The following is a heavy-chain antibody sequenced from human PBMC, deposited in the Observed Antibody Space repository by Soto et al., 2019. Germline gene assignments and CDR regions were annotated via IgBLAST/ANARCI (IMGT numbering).Heavy chain of an antibody. CDR2: INGDGSST. CDR1: GFTFSSYW. CDR3: ARSSSLGMDV. Sequence: GVSLRLSCSASGFTFSSYWMHWVRQAPGKGLVWVSRINGDGSSTSYADSVKGRFTISRDNAKNTLYLQMNSLRAEDTAVYYCARSSSLGMDVWGQGTTVTVSS. J-gene: IGHJ6*02. D-gene: IGHD6-6*01. V-gene: IGHV3-74*01.